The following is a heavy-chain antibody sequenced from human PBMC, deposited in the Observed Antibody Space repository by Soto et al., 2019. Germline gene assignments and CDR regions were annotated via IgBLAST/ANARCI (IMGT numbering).Heavy chain of an antibody. Sequence: PGGSLRLCCAASGFTFSSYWMSWVRQAPGKGLEGVANIKQDGSEKYYVDSVKGRFTISRDNAKNSLYLQMNSLRAEDTAVYYCARDSSSVVFDPWGQGTLVTVSS. CDR1: GFTFSSYW. J-gene: IGHJ5*02. CDR3: ARDSSSVVFDP. V-gene: IGHV3-7*03. CDR2: IKQDGSEK.